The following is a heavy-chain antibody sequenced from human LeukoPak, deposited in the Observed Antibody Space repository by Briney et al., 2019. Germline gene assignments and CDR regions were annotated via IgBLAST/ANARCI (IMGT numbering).Heavy chain of an antibody. D-gene: IGHD3-9*01. CDR1: GGSISSYS. CDR2: IDYSGSS. J-gene: IGHJ3*02. V-gene: IGHV4-59*13. CDR3: AIDHPVADWAPDI. Sequence: SETLSLTCFVSGGSISSYSWTWIRQPPGKGLEWIGFIDYSGSSNYNPSLKSRVTISADPSTNHFSLNMTSLTAADTAVYFCAIDHPVADWAPDIWGRGTMVTVSS.